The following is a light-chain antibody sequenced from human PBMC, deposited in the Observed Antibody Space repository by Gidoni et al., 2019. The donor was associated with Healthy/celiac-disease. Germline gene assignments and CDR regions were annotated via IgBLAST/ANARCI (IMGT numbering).Light chain of an antibody. CDR1: KLGDKY. CDR2: QDS. Sequence: YELTQPPSVSVSPGQTASITCSGDKLGDKYACWYQQKPGQSPVLVIYQDSKRPSGIPERFSGSNSGNTATLTISGIQAMDEADYYCQAWDSSTVVFGGGTKLTVL. CDR3: QAWDSSTVV. V-gene: IGLV3-1*01. J-gene: IGLJ2*01.